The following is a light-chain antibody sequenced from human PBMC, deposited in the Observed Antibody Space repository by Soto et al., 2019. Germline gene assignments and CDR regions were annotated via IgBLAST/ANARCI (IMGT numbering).Light chain of an antibody. Sequence: QSVLTQPPSVSAAPGQKVTISCSGSSSNIGNNYVSWFQQFPGTAPKLLIYDNNERPSGIPDRFSGSKSVTSATLGITGLQTGDEADYYCASWDSSLSAVVFGGGTKLPS. CDR3: ASWDSSLSAVV. CDR1: SSNIGNNY. CDR2: DNN. J-gene: IGLJ2*01. V-gene: IGLV1-51*01.